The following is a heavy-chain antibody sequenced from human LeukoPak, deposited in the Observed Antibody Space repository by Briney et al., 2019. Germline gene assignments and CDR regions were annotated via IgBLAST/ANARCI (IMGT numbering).Heavy chain of an antibody. CDR1: GFRFSDSA. V-gene: IGHV3-73*01. CDR3: TTVRLAGTGYFDY. J-gene: IGHJ4*02. Sequence: GGSLKLSCAASGFRFSDSAMHWVRQASGKGLEWVGRIRIKGYNYATAYAASVKGRFTISRDDSKNTAYLEMNSLKTEDTALYYCTTVRLAGTGYFDYWGQGILVTVSS. CDR2: IRIKGYNYAT. D-gene: IGHD6-19*01.